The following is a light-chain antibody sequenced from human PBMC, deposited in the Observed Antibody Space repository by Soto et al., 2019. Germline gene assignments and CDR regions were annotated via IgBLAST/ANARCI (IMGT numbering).Light chain of an antibody. Sequence: QSALTQPASVSGSPGQSIAISCTGTSSDVGGYNYVSCYQQHPGKAPKLMIHEVSNRPSGISDRFSGSKSGNTASLTISGLQADDEADYYCSSHTSYSTRVFGTGTKVTVL. CDR2: EVS. J-gene: IGLJ1*01. CDR3: SSHTSYSTRV. CDR1: SSDVGGYNY. V-gene: IGLV2-14*01.